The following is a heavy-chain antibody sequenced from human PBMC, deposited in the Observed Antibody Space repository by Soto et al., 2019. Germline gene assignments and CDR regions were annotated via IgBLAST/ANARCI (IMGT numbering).Heavy chain of an antibody. D-gene: IGHD6-13*01. CDR1: GYTFTSYG. Sequence: GASVKLSCKASGYTFTSYGISWVRQAPGQGLEWMGWISAYNGNTNYAQKLQGRVTMTTDTSTSTAYMELRSLRSDDTAVYYCARDLGSSLKHYYYGMDVWGQGTTVTVSS. CDR3: ARDLGSSLKHYYYGMDV. CDR2: ISAYNGNT. V-gene: IGHV1-18*01. J-gene: IGHJ6*02.